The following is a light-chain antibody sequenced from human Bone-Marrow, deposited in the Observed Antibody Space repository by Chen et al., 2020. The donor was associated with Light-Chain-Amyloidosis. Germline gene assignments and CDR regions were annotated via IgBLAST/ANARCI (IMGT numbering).Light chain of an antibody. CDR2: EVT. J-gene: IGLJ1*01. Sequence: QSALTQPASVSGSPGQSITNSSPGTSSDVGGDNHVSWYQQHPDKAPKLMIYEVTNRPSWVPDRFSGSKSDNTASLTISGLQTEDEADYFCSSYTITNTLVFGSGTRVTVL. CDR1: SSDVGGDNH. V-gene: IGLV2-14*01. CDR3: SSYTITNTLV.